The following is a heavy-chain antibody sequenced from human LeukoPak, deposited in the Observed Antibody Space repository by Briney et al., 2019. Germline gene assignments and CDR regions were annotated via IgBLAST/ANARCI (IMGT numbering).Heavy chain of an antibody. CDR1: GGSISSYY. D-gene: IGHD2-2*01. J-gene: IGHJ4*02. V-gene: IGHV4-59*12. CDR3: ARVEDSIVVVPAAATFDY. CDR2: IYHSGST. Sequence: SETLSLTCTVSGGSISSYYWSWIRQPPGKGLEWIGEIYHSGSTNYNPSLKSRVTISVDKSKNQFSLKLSSVTAADTAVYYCARVEDSIVVVPAAATFDYWGQGTLVTVSS.